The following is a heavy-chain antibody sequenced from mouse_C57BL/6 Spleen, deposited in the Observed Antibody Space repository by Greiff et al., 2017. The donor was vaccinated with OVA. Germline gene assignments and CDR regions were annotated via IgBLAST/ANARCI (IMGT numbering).Heavy chain of an antibody. V-gene: IGHV1-53*01. CDR3: ARGIYYGSSYGWYFDV. J-gene: IGHJ1*03. D-gene: IGHD1-1*01. CDR2: INPSNGGT. CDR1: GYTFTSYW. Sequence: QVQLQQSGTELVKPGASVKLSCKASGYTFTSYWMHWVKQRPGQGLEWIGNINPSNGGTNYNEKFKSKAKLTVDKSSNTAYMQLSSLTSEDSAVYYCARGIYYGSSYGWYFDVWGTGTTVTVSS.